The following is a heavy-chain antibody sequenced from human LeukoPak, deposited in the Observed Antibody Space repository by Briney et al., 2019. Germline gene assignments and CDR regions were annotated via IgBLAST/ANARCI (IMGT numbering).Heavy chain of an antibody. CDR1: GFTFSSYG. J-gene: IGHJ4*02. V-gene: IGHV3-33*01. Sequence: GRSLRLSCAASGFTFSSYGMHWVRQAPGKGLEWVAVIWYDGSNKYYVDSVKGRFTISRDNSKNTLYLQMNSLRAEDTAVYYCARGADAPMRYYFDYWGQGTLVTVSS. CDR3: ARGADAPMRYYFDY. CDR2: IWYDGSNK.